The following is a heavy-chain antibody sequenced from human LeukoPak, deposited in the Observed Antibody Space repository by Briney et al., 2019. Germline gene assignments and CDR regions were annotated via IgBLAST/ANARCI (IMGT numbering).Heavy chain of an antibody. V-gene: IGHV3-30*02. J-gene: IGHJ5*02. CDR2: IRLDGTNK. CDR1: GFMFSDYG. D-gene: IGHD3-22*01. CDR3: AKDTGDYYDSSGYYYAGWFHP. Sequence: GGSLRLSCAASGFMFSDYGMYWVRQAPGKGLECVAFIRLDGTNKYYADSVKGRFTISRDNSKNTLYLQMNSLRPEDSAVCSCAKDTGDYYDSSGYYYAGWFHPWGQGTLVTVSS.